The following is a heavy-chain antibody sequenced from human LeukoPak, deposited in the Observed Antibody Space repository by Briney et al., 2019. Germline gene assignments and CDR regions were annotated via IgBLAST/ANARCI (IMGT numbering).Heavy chain of an antibody. CDR3: ARHCNNGYCSSTSYYYYGMDV. J-gene: IGHJ6*02. D-gene: IGHD2-2*01. V-gene: IGHV4-39*01. CDR1: GGSISSSSYY. CDR2: IYYSGST. Sequence: SQTLSLTCTVSGGSISSSSYYWGWIRQPPGKGLEWIGSIYYSGSTYYNPSLKSRVTISVDTSKNQFSLKLSSVTAADTAVYYCARHCNNGYCSSTSYYYYGMDVWGQGTTVTVSS.